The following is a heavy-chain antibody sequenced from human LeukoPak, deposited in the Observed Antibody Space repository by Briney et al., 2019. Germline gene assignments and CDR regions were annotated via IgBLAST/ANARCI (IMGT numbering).Heavy chain of an antibody. CDR1: VGSISSYY. V-gene: IGHV4-59*01. J-gene: IGHJ4*02. CDR2: IYYSGRT. Sequence: SETLSLTCTVSVGSISSYYWSGIRQPPGKGVEWLGYIYYSGRTNYNPSLKSRVTISVDTSKNQFSPKLSSVTAPGTAVYYCGRDGEMATSPCGYWGQGTLVTVSS. CDR3: GRDGEMATSPCGY. D-gene: IGHD5-24*01.